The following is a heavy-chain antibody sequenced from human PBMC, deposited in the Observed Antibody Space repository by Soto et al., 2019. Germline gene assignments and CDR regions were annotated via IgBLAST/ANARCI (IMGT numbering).Heavy chain of an antibody. J-gene: IGHJ4*02. CDR1: GFTFNTYS. V-gene: IGHV3-21*01. CDR3: ASLSRFALDY. CDR2: ISSSSSYI. Sequence: GGPLRLSCAASGFTFNTYSMNWVRQAPGKGLEWVSSISSSSSYIYYTDSVKGRFTISRDNAKNSLYLQMNSLRAEDTAVYYCASLSRFALDYWGQGTLVTVSS. D-gene: IGHD3-10*01.